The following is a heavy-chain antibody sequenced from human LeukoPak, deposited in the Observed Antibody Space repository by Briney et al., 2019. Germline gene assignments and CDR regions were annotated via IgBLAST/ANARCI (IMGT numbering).Heavy chain of an antibody. Sequence: SVTLSLTCTVSGGSISSGGYYWSWIRQHPGKGLEWIGYIYYSGSAYYNPSLKSRVTISVDTSKNQFSLKLSSVTAADTAVYYCARDWRSMIDYWGQGTLVTVSS. CDR1: GGSISSGGYY. J-gene: IGHJ4*02. CDR2: IYYSGSA. V-gene: IGHV4-31*03. D-gene: IGHD3-22*01. CDR3: ARDWRSMIDY.